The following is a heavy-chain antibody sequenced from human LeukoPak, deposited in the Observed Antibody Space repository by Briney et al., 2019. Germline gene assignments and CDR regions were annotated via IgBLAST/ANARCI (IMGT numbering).Heavy chain of an antibody. CDR1: GFTFNTYW. V-gene: IGHV3-74*01. Sequence: PGGSLRLSCAASGFTFNTYWFHWVRQAPGKGLVWVSRIDSDGSDTIYAGSVKGRFTISRDNAKSTVSLQMHSLRAEHTAVYYRARVGYSHGFDIWGQGTMDPVSS. CDR2: IDSDGSDT. J-gene: IGHJ3*02. CDR3: ARVGYSHGFDI. D-gene: IGHD2-15*01.